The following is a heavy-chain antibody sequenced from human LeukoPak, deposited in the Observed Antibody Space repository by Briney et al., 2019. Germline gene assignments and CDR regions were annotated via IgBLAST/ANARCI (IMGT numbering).Heavy chain of an antibody. J-gene: IGHJ4*02. Sequence: GASVKLSCKASGYTFTSYGISWVRQAPGQGLGWMGLISAYNGNTNYAQKLQGRVTMTTDTSTSTAYMELRSLRSDDTAVYYCARNYYDSSVLDYWGQGTLVTVSS. CDR1: GYTFTSYG. D-gene: IGHD3-22*01. V-gene: IGHV1-18*01. CDR2: ISAYNGNT. CDR3: ARNYYDSSVLDY.